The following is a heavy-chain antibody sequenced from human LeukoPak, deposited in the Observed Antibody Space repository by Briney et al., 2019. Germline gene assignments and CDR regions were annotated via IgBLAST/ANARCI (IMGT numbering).Heavy chain of an antibody. V-gene: IGHV3-23*01. CDR1: GFTFSSYA. J-gene: IGHJ4*02. CDR2: ISGSGGST. Sequence: GVLRLSCAASGFTFSSYAMSWVRQAPGKGLEWVSAISGSGGSTYYADSVKGRFTVSRDNSKNTLYLQMNSLRAEDTAVYYCATQTGESIDYWGQGTLVTVSS. CDR3: ATQTGESIDY. D-gene: IGHD7-27*01.